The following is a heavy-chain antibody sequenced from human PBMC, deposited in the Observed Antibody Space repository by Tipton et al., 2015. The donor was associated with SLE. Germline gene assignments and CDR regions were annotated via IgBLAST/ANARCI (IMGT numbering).Heavy chain of an antibody. J-gene: IGHJ4*02. CDR2: IYSGGST. CDR1: GFTVSSNY. D-gene: IGHD3-16*01. CDR3: ARDPRNLHGAPGEYFFDF. V-gene: IGHV3-66*01. Sequence: GSLRLSCAASGFTVSSNYMSWVRQAPGKGLEWVSVIYSGGSTYYADSVKGRFTISRDNSKNTLYLQMNSLRAEDTAVYYCARDPRNLHGAPGEYFFDFWGQGTLVTVSS.